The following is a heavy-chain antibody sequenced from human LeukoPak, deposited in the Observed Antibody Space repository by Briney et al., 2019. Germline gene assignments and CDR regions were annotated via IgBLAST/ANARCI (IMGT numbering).Heavy chain of an antibody. CDR2: IYYSGST. CDR1: GGSITSYY. J-gene: IGHJ5*02. D-gene: IGHD2-15*01. V-gene: IGHV4-59*01. CDR3: ARGTRYCSGGSCYNWFDP. Sequence: SETLSLTCTVSGGSITSYYWSWIRQPPGKGLEGIGYIYYSGSTTYNPSLKSRVTISLDTSKNQFSLKLSSVTAADTAVYYCARGTRYCSGGSCYNWFDPWGQGTLVTVSS.